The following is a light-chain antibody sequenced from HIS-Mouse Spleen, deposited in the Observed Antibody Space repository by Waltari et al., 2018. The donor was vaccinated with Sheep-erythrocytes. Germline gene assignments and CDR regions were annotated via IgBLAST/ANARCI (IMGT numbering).Light chain of an antibody. J-gene: IGLJ3*02. Sequence: QSALTQPASVSGSPGQSITISCTGTSSHVGSYNLVSWYQQHPGKAPKPMIYEGSKRPSGVSNRFSGSKSGNTASLTISGLQAEDEADYYCCSYAGSSTPWVFGGGTKLTVL. CDR2: EGS. CDR1: SSHVGSYNL. V-gene: IGLV2-23*01. CDR3: CSYAGSSTPWV.